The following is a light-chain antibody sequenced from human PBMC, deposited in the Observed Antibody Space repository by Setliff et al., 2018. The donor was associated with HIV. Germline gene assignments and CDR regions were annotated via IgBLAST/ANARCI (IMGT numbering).Light chain of an antibody. V-gene: IGLV2-14*03. CDR1: SSDVGGYNY. CDR3: SSYTSSSTQVV. J-gene: IGLJ2*01. Sequence: QSALTQPASVSGPPGQSITISCTGPSSDVGGYNYVSWYQQHPDKAPKLMIYDVSDRPSGVSNRFSGSKSGNTASLTISGLQAEDEADYYCSSYTSSSTQVVFGGGTKVTVL. CDR2: DVS.